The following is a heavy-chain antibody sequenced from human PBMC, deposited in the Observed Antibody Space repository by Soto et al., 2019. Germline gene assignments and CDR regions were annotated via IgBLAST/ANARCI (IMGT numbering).Heavy chain of an antibody. CDR1: GFTFSAYA. CDR3: SRQDYSTTWYLNY. V-gene: IGHV3-23*01. D-gene: IGHD6-13*01. CDR2: ISGSAGAT. Sequence: EVQLLESGGGVVQPGGSLRLSCAASGFTFSAYAMTWVRQAPGKGLEWVSVISGSAGATYYADPVKGRFTISRDNSKNTLYLQMNSLRPEDTAVYYCSRQDYSTTWYLNYWGQGTLVTVSS. J-gene: IGHJ4*02.